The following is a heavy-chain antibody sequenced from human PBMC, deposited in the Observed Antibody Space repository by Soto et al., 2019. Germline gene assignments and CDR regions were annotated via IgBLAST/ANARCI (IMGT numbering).Heavy chain of an antibody. CDR3: ARAVFGEYEDTLLDYYYCGMDV. J-gene: IGHJ6*02. CDR1: GGSFSGYY. D-gene: IGHD3-10*02. Sequence: SETLSLTCAVYGGSFSGYYWSWIRQPPGKGLEWIGEINHSGSTNYNPSLKSRVTISVDTSKNQFSLKLSSVTAADTAVYYCARAVFGEYEDTLLDYYYCGMDVWGQGTTVTVSS. V-gene: IGHV4-34*01. CDR2: INHSGST.